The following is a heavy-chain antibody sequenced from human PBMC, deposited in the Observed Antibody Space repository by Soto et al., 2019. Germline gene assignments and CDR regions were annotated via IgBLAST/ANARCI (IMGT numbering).Heavy chain of an antibody. D-gene: IGHD6-19*01. V-gene: IGHV3-48*02. CDR3: ARDRQQWLGDHFNY. J-gene: IGHJ4*02. CDR2: ISSSSCTI. CDR1: GFRFSDYS. Sequence: PGGSLRLSCAASGFRFSDYSMNWVRQAPGRGLEWVSYISSSSCTIYYADSVEGRFAISRDNAKNSLYLQMNSLRDEDTAVYYCARDRQQWLGDHFNYWGQGTLVTVSS.